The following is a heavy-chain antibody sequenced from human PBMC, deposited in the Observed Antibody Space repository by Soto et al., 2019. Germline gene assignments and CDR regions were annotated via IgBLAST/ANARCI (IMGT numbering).Heavy chain of an antibody. J-gene: IGHJ4*02. CDR2: IYYSGST. CDR1: GGSISSYY. CDR3: ARQSGYCSSTSCYGTLDY. Sequence: SETLSLTCTVSGGSISSYYWSWIRQPPGKGLEWIGYIYYSGSTNYNPSLKSRVTISVDTSKNQFSLKLSSVTAADTAVYYCARQSGYCSSTSCYGTLDYWGQGTLVTVSS. V-gene: IGHV4-59*08. D-gene: IGHD2-2*03.